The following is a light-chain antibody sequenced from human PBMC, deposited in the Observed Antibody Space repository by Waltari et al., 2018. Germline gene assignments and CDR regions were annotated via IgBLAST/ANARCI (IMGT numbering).Light chain of an antibody. V-gene: IGKV3-20*01. CDR3: QQHGTSPFT. J-gene: IGKJ2*01. Sequence: EIVLTQSPGTLCLSPGERATLSCRASQSVSSSYLAWYQQKPGQAPRLLIYGASSRATGIPDRISGSGSGTDFTLTLSSLEPEDFAVYYCQQHGTSPFTFGQGTKVEIK. CDR2: GAS. CDR1: QSVSSSY.